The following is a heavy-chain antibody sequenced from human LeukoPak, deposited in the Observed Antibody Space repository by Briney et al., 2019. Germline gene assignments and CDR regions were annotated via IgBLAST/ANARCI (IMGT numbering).Heavy chain of an antibody. Sequence: SETLSLTCAVSGDSISSSNWWSWVRQPPGKGLEWIAEIFHSGSTNYDPSLKSRVTISVDKSKNQFSLKLSSVTAADSAVYYCARGIRGYSFGLVFDYWGQGTLVTVSS. V-gene: IGHV4-4*02. J-gene: IGHJ4*02. CDR1: GDSISSSNW. D-gene: IGHD5-18*01. CDR3: ARGIRGYSFGLVFDY. CDR2: IFHSGST.